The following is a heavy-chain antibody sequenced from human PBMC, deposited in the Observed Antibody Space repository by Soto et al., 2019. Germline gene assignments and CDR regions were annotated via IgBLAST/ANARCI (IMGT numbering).Heavy chain of an antibody. CDR1: GGSISSSSYY. J-gene: IGHJ4*02. Sequence: SETLSLTCTVSGGSISSSSYYWGWIRQPPGKGMEWIGSIYYSGSTYYNPSLKSRVTISVDTSKNHFSLKLSSVTAADTAVYYCARQDCSNLLFDYWGQGTQVTVSS. CDR2: IYYSGST. CDR3: ARQDCSNLLFDY. V-gene: IGHV4-39*01. D-gene: IGHD4-4*01.